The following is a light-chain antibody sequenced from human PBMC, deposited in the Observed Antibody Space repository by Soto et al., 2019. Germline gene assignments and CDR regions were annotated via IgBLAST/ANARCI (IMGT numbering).Light chain of an antibody. Sequence: QSVLTQPPSVSGSPGQSVTISCTGTSSDVGSYNRVSWYQQPPGTAPKLMIYEVSNRPSGVPDRFSGSKSGNTASLTISGLQAEDEADYYCNSYTSSGTYVFGTGTKVTAL. CDR1: SSDVGSYNR. J-gene: IGLJ1*01. V-gene: IGLV2-18*02. CDR2: EVS. CDR3: NSYTSSGTYV.